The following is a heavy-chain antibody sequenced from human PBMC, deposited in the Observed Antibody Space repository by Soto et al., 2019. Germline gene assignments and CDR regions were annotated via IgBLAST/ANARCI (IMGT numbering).Heavy chain of an antibody. CDR2: IYYSGST. V-gene: IGHV4-61*03. Sequence: PSEPLSLTCTVSGSSVSRGSSSWSWIRQPPRKGPEWTWYIYYSGSTTYNPPMKSRVTISVDTPKNDFSLKLSSVTAADTAFYYCARALPTGDRLDYWGQGTLVTVSS. CDR1: GSSVSRGSSS. J-gene: IGHJ4*02. CDR3: ARALPTGDRLDY. D-gene: IGHD1-1*01.